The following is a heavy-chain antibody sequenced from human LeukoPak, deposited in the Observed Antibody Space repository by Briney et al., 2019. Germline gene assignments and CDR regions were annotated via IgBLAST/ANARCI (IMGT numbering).Heavy chain of an antibody. Sequence: SETLSLTCAVYGGSFSGYYWSWIRQPPGKGLEWIGEINHSGSTNYNPSLKSRVTISVDTSKNQFSLKLSSVTAAGTAVYYCARLTTVVTSNWFDPWGQGTLVTVSS. J-gene: IGHJ5*02. CDR2: INHSGST. CDR3: ARLTTVVTSNWFDP. D-gene: IGHD4-17*01. V-gene: IGHV4-34*01. CDR1: GGSFSGYY.